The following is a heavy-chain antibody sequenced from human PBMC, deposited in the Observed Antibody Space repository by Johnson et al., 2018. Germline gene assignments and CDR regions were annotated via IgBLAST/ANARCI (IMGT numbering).Heavy chain of an antibody. CDR1: GGTFSSYA. Sequence: QVQLVQSGAEVKKPGSSVKVSCKASGGTFSSYAISWVRQAPGQGLEWMGGIIPIFGTANYAQKFQGRVTITADESTSTAYMELGSLRSEDTAVYYCAGGGKEDIVVVPAAEYYYYYCMDVWGQGTTVTVSS. CDR2: IIPIFGTA. CDR3: AGGGKEDIVVVPAAEYYYYYCMDV. V-gene: IGHV1-69*01. D-gene: IGHD2-2*01. J-gene: IGHJ6*02.